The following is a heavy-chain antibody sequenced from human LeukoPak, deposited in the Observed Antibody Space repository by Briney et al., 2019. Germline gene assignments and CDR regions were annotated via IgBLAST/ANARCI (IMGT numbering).Heavy chain of an antibody. V-gene: IGHV1-18*01. CDR1: GYSFNSCS. J-gene: IGHJ5*02. D-gene: IGHD1-7*01. Sequence: GASVKVSCKASGYSFNSCSITWVRQAPGQGLEWMGWISGYNGNTKYAQKFQGRVTLTTDTSTSTAYMELTSLRSDDTAIYYCARGLNWNYDLGWVAPSGEGTLVAASS. CDR3: ARGLNWNYDLGWVAP. CDR2: ISGYNGNT.